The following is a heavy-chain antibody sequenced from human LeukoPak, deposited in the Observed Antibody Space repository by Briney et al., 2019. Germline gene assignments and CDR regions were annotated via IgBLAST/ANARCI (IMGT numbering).Heavy chain of an antibody. J-gene: IGHJ3*02. D-gene: IGHD2-21*01. CDR3: AKDGDWTFDI. V-gene: IGHV3-21*01. Sequence: GGSLRLSCAASGFTFSSYSMNWVRQAPGKGLEWVSSISSSSSYIYYADSVKGRFTISRDNAKNSLYLQMNSLRTEDTAIYFCAKDGDWTFDIWGQGTMVTVSS. CDR2: ISSSSSYI. CDR1: GFTFSSYS.